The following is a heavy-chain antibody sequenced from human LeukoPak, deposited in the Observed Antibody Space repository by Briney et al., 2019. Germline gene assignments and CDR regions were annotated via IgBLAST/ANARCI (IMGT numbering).Heavy chain of an antibody. CDR3: AREWFGELTA. Sequence: SETLSLTCAVYGGSFSGYYWSWIRQPPGKGLEWIGEINHSGSTNYNPSLKSRVTISVDTSKNQFSLKLSSLTAPDTAVYYCAREWFGELTALGQGTLVTVSS. J-gene: IGHJ5*02. CDR2: INHSGST. CDR1: GGSFSGYY. D-gene: IGHD3-10*01. V-gene: IGHV4-34*01.